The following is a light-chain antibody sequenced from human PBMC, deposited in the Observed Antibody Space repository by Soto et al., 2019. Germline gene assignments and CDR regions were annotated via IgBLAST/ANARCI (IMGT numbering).Light chain of an antibody. J-gene: IGLJ1*01. V-gene: IGLV1-51*01. CDR2: DND. CDR3: GTWDSSLSGSV. CDR1: SSNIGHHY. Sequence: QSVLTQPPSVSAAAGQKVTIFCSGSSSNIGHHYVSWYQQFEGTAPKRLIYDNDKRPSGIPDRFSGSKSGTSATLAIAGLQTGDEADYYCGTWDSSLSGSVFGTGTKVTVL.